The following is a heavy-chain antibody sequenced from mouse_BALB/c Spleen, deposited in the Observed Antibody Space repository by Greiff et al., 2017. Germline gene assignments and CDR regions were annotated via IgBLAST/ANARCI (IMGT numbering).Heavy chain of an antibody. V-gene: IGHV5-6-3*01. CDR2: INSNGGST. Sequence: EVNVVESGGGLVQPGGSLKLSCAASGFTFSSYGMSWVRQTPDKRLELVATINSNGGSTYYPDSVKGRFTISRDNAKNTLYLQMSSLKSEDTAMYYCARGYGNYWYFDVWGAGTTVTVSS. CDR3: ARGYGNYWYFDV. D-gene: IGHD2-1*01. J-gene: IGHJ1*01. CDR1: GFTFSSYG.